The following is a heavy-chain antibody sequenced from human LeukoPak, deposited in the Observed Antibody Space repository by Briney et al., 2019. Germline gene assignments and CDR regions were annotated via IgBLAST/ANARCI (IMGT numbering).Heavy chain of an antibody. J-gene: IGHJ4*02. CDR3: ARAPQWLGPFDY. D-gene: IGHD6-19*01. Sequence: RASVKVSCKASGYTFTSYAMHWVRQAPGQRLEWMGWINAGNGNTKYSQKFQGRVTFTRDTSASTAYMELSSLRSEDTAVYYCARAPQWLGPFDYWGQGTLVTVSS. CDR1: GYTFTSYA. V-gene: IGHV1-3*01. CDR2: INAGNGNT.